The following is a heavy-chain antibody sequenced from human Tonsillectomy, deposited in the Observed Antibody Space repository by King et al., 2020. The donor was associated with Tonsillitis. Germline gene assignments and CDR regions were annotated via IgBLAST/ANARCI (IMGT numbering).Heavy chain of an antibody. CDR2: INHSGST. V-gene: IGHV4-34*01. D-gene: IGHD6-6*01. J-gene: IGHJ4*02. CDR1: GGSFSGYY. Sequence: VQLQQWGAGLLKPSETLSLTCAVYGGSFSGYYWSWIRKPPGKGLGWIGEINHSGSTNYNPSLKSRVTISVDTSKNQFSLKLSSVTAADTAVYYCARGILSAEYSSSSVSDYWGQGTLVTVSS. CDR3: ARGILSAEYSSSSVSDY.